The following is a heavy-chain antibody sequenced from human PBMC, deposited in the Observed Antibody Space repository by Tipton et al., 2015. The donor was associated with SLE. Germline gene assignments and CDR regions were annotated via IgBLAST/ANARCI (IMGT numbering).Heavy chain of an antibody. V-gene: IGHV4-4*07. CDR2: VYSTGST. Sequence: GLVKPSETLSLTCTVSGGSITNYYWNWVRQSAERGLEWIGRVYSTGSTNFNPSLKSRLFMSVDTSKNQFSLRLSSVTAADTAVYYCVRGIRFLDYWGQGTVVTVAS. CDR3: VRGIRFLDY. CDR1: GGSITNYY. J-gene: IGHJ4*02. D-gene: IGHD2-21*01.